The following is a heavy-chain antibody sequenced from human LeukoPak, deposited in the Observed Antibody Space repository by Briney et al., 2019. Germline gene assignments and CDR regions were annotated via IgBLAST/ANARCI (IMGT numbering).Heavy chain of an antibody. V-gene: IGHV3-7*01. CDR1: GFALSSYW. CDR3: AGNTGWLLDD. CDR2: IKKDGSEE. Sequence: GGSQTLSCRASGFALSSYWMSWVRQAPGKGLEWVAIIKKDGSEEDYVDSVKGQFTISRDNAENSLYLQMDSLRVDDTAVYYCAGNTGWLLDDWGQGTLATVSS. D-gene: IGHD5-12*01. J-gene: IGHJ4*02.